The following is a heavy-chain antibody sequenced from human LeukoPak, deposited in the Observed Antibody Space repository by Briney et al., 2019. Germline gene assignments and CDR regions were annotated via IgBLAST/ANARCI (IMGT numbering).Heavy chain of an antibody. CDR2: IYHSGST. Sequence: SETLSLTCAVSGYSISSGYYWGWIRQPPGKGLEWIGSIYHSGSTYYNPFLKSRVTISVDTSKNQFSLKLNSVTAADTAFYYCARDSSATQSFDYWGQGTLVTVSS. J-gene: IGHJ4*02. D-gene: IGHD6-25*01. CDR3: ARDSSATQSFDY. CDR1: GYSISSGYY. V-gene: IGHV4-38-2*02.